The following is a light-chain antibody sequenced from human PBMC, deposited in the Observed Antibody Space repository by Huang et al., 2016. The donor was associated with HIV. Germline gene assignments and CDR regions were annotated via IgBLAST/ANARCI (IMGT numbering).Light chain of an antibody. CDR2: WAS. J-gene: IGKJ1*01. V-gene: IGKV4-1*01. CDR1: QSVYSSSSKDY. Sequence: DIIMTQSPDSLAVSLGERATLNCRSSQSVYSSSSKDYMAWFQQKPGQPPRLLLFWASTREAGVPDRFSGSGSGTHFTVTIANLEAEDAAIYYCQQYYSSPQTFGQGTRVEVK. CDR3: QQYYSSPQT.